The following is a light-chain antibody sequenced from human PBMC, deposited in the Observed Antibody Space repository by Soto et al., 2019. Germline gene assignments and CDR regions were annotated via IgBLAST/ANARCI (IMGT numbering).Light chain of an antibody. CDR1: QSISTY. CDR2: STS. V-gene: IGKV1-39*01. Sequence: DLQMTQSPSSLSASVGDRVTITCRASQSISTYLNWYQQRPGKTPKLLIYSTSNLQSGVPSRFSGSGSGTDFTLTISSLQPEDFATYYCQQSYKTSWTFGQGTKVEIK. CDR3: QQSYKTSWT. J-gene: IGKJ1*01.